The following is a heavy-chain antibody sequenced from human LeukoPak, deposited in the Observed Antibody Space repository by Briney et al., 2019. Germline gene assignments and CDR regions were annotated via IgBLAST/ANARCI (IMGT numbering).Heavy chain of an antibody. D-gene: IGHD4-11*01. CDR3: ASATNDYSSYGWFDP. Sequence: SETLSLTCAVYGGSFSGYYWSWIRQPPGKGLEWIGEINHSGSTNYNPSLKSRVTISVDTSKNQFSLKLSSVTAADTAVYYCASATNDYSSYGWFDPWGQGTLVTVSS. CDR1: GGSFSGYY. V-gene: IGHV4-34*01. CDR2: INHSGST. J-gene: IGHJ5*02.